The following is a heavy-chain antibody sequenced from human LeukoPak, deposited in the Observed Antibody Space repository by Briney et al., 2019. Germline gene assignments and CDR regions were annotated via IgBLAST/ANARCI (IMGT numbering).Heavy chain of an antibody. Sequence: SETLSLTCAVYGGSFSGYYWSWIRQPPGKGLEWIGEINHSGSTNYNPSLKSRVTISVDTSKNQFSLKLSSVTAADTAVYYCARGVAQTDIGRSPFDYWGQGTLVTVSS. J-gene: IGHJ4*02. V-gene: IGHV4-34*01. D-gene: IGHD5-12*01. CDR1: GGSFSGYY. CDR3: ARGVAQTDIGRSPFDY. CDR2: INHSGST.